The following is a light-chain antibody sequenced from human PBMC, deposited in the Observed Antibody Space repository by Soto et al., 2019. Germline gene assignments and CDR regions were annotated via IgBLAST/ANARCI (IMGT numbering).Light chain of an antibody. Sequence: DIQMTQSPSSLSASVGDRVTITCRASQSITYYLNSYQQKPGKATNLLIYAASSLQGGVPSRFSGSGSGTDFTLTITRCQPEDFATYFSQQIYSAPLTLGGGTTVDIK. CDR2: AAS. CDR1: QSITYY. CDR3: QQIYSAPLT. V-gene: IGKV1-39*01. J-gene: IGKJ4*01.